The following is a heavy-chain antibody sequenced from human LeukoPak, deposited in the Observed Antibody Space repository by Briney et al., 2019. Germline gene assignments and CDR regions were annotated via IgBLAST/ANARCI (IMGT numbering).Heavy chain of an antibody. D-gene: IGHD6-13*01. Sequence: PGGSLRLSCAASGFTVSSNYMSWVRQAPGKGLEWVSVIYSGGGAYYADSVKGRFTISRHSSKSTLYLRMNSLRAEDTAVYYCARDRPAAGFYYFDYWGQGTLVTVSS. CDR3: ARDRPAAGFYYFDY. J-gene: IGHJ4*02. CDR1: GFTVSSNY. CDR2: IYSGGGA. V-gene: IGHV3-53*04.